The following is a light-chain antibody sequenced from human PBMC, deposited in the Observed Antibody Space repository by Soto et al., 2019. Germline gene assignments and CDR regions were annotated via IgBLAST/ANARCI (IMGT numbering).Light chain of an antibody. V-gene: IGKV1-27*01. CDR1: QGIGNY. J-gene: IGKJ1*01. CDR3: QKYNSAPRT. CDR2: AAS. Sequence: DIQMTQSPSSLSASLGDRVTITCRANQGIGNYLAWYQLQPGKVPKLLIYAASTLQSGVPSRFSGSGSGTDFTLTISSLQPEDVATYFCQKYNSAPRTFGQGTKVEI.